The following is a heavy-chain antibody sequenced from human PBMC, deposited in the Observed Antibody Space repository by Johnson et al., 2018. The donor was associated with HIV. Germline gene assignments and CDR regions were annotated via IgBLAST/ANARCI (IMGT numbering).Heavy chain of an antibody. CDR3: ARERDDSSGYYYHDAFDI. J-gene: IGHJ3*02. CDR2: IKQDGSEK. V-gene: IGHV3-7*01. D-gene: IGHD3-22*01. CDR1: GFTFSRYW. Sequence: MQLVESGGGLVQPGGSLRLSCVASGFTFSRYWMSWVRQAPGKGLEWVANIKQDGSEKYYVDSVKGRFTISRDNAKNSLYLQMNSLRAEDTAMYYCARERDDSSGYYYHDAFDIWGQGTMVTVSS.